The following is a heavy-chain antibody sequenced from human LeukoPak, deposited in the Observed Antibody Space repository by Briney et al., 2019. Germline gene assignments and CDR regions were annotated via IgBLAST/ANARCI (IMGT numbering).Heavy chain of an antibody. Sequence: EASVKVSYKASGYTFTSYYMHWVRQAPGQGLEWMGIINPSGGSTSYAQKFQGRVTMTRDTSTSTVYMELSSLRSEDTAVYYCARTTPFLGSFDYWGQGTLVTVSS. J-gene: IGHJ4*02. D-gene: IGHD1-14*01. CDR1: GYTFTSYY. CDR2: INPSGGST. CDR3: ARTTPFLGSFDY. V-gene: IGHV1-46*01.